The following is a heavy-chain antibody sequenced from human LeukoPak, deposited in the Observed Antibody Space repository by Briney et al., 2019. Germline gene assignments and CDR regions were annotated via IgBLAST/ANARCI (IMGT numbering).Heavy chain of an antibody. CDR1: GFTFSTYS. CDR2: IYYSGST. V-gene: IGHV4-39*01. D-gene: IGHD2-2*01. CDR3: ARHEEGRPVPASLDV. J-gene: IGHJ6*02. Sequence: PGGSLTLSCAVSGFTFSTYSMDWLGPAPGKGRDGVGSIYYSGSTYYIPSLKSRVTISVDTSKNQFSRKLSSVTAADTAVYYCARHEEGRPVPASLDVWGQGTTVTVSS.